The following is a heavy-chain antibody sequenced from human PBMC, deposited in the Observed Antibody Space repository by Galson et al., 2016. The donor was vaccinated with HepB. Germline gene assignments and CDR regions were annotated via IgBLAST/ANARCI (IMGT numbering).Heavy chain of an antibody. J-gene: IGHJ6*02. Sequence: SVKVFCKASGYSFITYAIHWVRQAPGQRLEWMGWINAGNGNTKYSQKFQGRVTISRDTPASTAYMELSSLRSEDTAVYYCASPGTVVVAAAPGDYFSYYAMDVWGQGTTVTVSS. CDR3: ASPGTVVVAAAPGDYFSYYAMDV. D-gene: IGHD2-2*01. CDR1: GYSFITYA. CDR2: INAGNGNT. V-gene: IGHV1-3*01.